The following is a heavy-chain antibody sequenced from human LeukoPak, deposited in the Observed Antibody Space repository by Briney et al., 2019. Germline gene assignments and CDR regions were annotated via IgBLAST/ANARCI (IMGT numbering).Heavy chain of an antibody. V-gene: IGHV3-23*01. J-gene: IGHJ4*02. CDR2: ISGSGGDT. CDR1: EFTFTSYV. D-gene: IGHD3-3*01. Sequence: PGGSLRLSCAASEFTFTSYVMTWVRQAPGKGLEWVSAISGSGGDTYYADSVRGRFTISRDNSRNTLYLQMNSLRAEDAAVYYCAKDIPAMGRFLVWLPPYFDYWGQGTLVTVSS. CDR3: AKDIPAMGRFLVWLPPYFDY.